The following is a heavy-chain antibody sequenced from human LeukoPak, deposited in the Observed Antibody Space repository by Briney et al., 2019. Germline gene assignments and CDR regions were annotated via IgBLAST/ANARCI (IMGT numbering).Heavy chain of an antibody. CDR2: ISGSGGST. J-gene: IGHJ4*02. D-gene: IGHD3-22*01. CDR1: GFIFSSNA. CDR3: AKANYYDSSGYYENLDS. Sequence: GGSLRLSCAASGFIFSSNAMSCVRQAPGKGLEWVSAISGSGGSTYYADSVKGRFTISRDNSKNTLYLQMNSLRAEDTAVYYCAKANYYDSSGYYENLDSWGRGTLVTVSS. V-gene: IGHV3-23*01.